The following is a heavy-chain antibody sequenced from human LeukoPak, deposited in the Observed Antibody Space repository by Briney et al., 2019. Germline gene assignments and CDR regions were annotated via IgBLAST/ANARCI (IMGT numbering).Heavy chain of an antibody. CDR2: IYSGGST. CDR3: ARDITGTTGIYYYYMDV. V-gene: IGHV3-53*01. Sequence: GGSLRLSWAASGFAVSSNYMSWVRQAPGKGLEWVSVIYSGGSTYYADSVKGRFTISRDNSKNTLHLQMNSLRAEDTAVYYCARDITGTTGIYYYYMDVWGKGTTVTVSS. J-gene: IGHJ6*03. CDR1: GFAVSSNY. D-gene: IGHD1-1*01.